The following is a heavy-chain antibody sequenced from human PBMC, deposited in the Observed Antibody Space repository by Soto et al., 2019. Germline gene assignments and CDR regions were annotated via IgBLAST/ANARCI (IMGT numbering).Heavy chain of an antibody. CDR3: ARDKGMVGTDY. Sequence: QVQLEESGGGVVQPGKSLRLSCEASGFSFSTYGMNWVRQAPGKGLEWVAVIWYDGSNRYYADSVKGRFTISRDKSKNTLFLQMNSLRVEDTAVYYCARDKGMVGTDYWGQGTLVTVSS. D-gene: IGHD1-26*01. CDR1: GFSFSTYG. CDR2: IWYDGSNR. J-gene: IGHJ4*02. V-gene: IGHV3-33*01.